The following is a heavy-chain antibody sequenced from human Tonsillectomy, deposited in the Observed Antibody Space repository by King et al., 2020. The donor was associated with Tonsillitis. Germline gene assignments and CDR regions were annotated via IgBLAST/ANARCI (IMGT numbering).Heavy chain of an antibody. D-gene: IGHD4-17*01. V-gene: IGHV3-48*04. J-gene: IGHJ3*01. Sequence: VQLVESGGGLVQPGGSLRLSCAASGFTFSTYSMNWVRQAPGKGLEWISYISSSSSTIYYADPVKGRFTISRDNAKNSLYLQMNSLRAEDTAVYYCAREPLWEHMNYGDPLGAFDFWGQGTMVTVSS. CDR2: ISSSSSTI. CDR3: AREPLWEHMNYGDPLGAFDF. CDR1: GFTFSTYS.